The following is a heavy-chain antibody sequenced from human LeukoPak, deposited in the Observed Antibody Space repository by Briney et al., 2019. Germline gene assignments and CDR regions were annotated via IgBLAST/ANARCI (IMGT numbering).Heavy chain of an antibody. CDR3: AKDFGRNLGGPGY. Sequence: GGSLRLSCAASGFTFSSYAMSWVRQAPGKGLEWVSAISGSGGSTYYADSVKGRFTISRDNSKNTLYLQMNSLRGEDTAVYYCAKDFGRNLGGPGYWGRGTLVIVSS. V-gene: IGHV3-23*01. J-gene: IGHJ4*02. CDR1: GFTFSSYA. D-gene: IGHD1-14*01. CDR2: ISGSGGST.